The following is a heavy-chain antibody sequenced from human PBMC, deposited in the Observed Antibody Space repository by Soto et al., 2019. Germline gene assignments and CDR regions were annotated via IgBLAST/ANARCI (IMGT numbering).Heavy chain of an antibody. CDR1: GGTFSSYA. J-gene: IGHJ3*02. Sequence: GASVKVSCKASGGTFSSYAISWVRQAPGQGLEWMGGIIPIFGTANYAQKFQGRVTITADESTSTAYMELSSLRSEDTAVYYCARDRLSGHDAFDIWGQGKMVTVSS. V-gene: IGHV1-69*13. CDR2: IIPIFGTA. D-gene: IGHD5-12*01. CDR3: ARDRLSGHDAFDI.